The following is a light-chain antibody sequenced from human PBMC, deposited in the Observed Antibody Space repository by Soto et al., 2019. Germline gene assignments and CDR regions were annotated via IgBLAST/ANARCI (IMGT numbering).Light chain of an antibody. CDR3: QHYRTS. CDR2: GAS. V-gene: IGKV3-20*01. J-gene: IGKJ4*01. CDR1: QSVSSSY. Sequence: EIVLTQSPGTLSLSPGERATLSCRASQSVSSSYFAWYQQKPGQPPRLLIYGASSRATGIPDRFSCSGSGTDFTLTITRLEPEDFAVYYCQHYRTSFGGGTKVEIK.